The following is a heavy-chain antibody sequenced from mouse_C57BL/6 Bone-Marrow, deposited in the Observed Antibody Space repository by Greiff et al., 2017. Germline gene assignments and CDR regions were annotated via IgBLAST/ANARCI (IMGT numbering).Heavy chain of an antibody. CDR1: GYTFTDYY. J-gene: IGHJ4*01. D-gene: IGHD5-1*01. CDR2: INPYNGGT. CDR3: ARKSTCASYYAMGD. V-gene: IGHV1-19*01. Sequence: VQLQQSGPVLVKPGASVKMSCKASGYTFTDYYMTWVKQSPGKSLEWIGVINPYNGGTSYNQKFKGKATLTVDKSSSTAYMELSSLTSEDSAVYYCARKSTCASYYAMGDWGHGTSVT.